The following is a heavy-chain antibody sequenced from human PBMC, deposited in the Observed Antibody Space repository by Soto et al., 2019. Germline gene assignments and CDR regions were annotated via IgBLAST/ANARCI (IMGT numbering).Heavy chain of an antibody. J-gene: IGHJ5*02. Sequence: PSETLSLTCTVSGGSISSYYWSWIRQPPGKGLEWIGYIYYSGSTNYNPSLKSRVTISVDTSKNQFSLKLSSVTAADTAVYYCASIKVSKSYWFDPWGQGTLVTVSS. CDR2: IYYSGST. V-gene: IGHV4-59*08. CDR3: ASIKVSKSYWFDP. CDR1: GGSISSYY. D-gene: IGHD1-20*01.